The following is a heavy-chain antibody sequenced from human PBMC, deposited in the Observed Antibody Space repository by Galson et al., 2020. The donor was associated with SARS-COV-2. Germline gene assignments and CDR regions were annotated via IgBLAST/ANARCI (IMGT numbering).Heavy chain of an antibody. V-gene: IGHV3-43*01. D-gene: IGHD2-15*01. CDR1: GFSFDDYA. Sequence: SLRLSCAASGFSFDDYAMHWVRQAPGKGLEWVSLISWDGGYTFYSDSVKGRFTISRDNSKNSLYLRMNSLTPDDTGLYYCAREGRVVRTVAALDVWGQGTMVTVSS. CDR3: AREGRVVRTVAALDV. J-gene: IGHJ3*01. CDR2: ISWDGGYT.